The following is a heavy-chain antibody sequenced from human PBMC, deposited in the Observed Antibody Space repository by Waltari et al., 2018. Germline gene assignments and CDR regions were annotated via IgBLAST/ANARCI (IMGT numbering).Heavy chain of an antibody. CDR2: IYHSGGT. J-gene: IGHJ4*02. CDR3: ASTGSGTTIRY. V-gene: IGHV4-38-2*01. Sequence: QVQLQESGPGLVKPSETLSLTCAVSGYSISSGYYWGWIRQPPGKGLEWIGSIYHSGGTYSTPSLKSRVTISVDTSKNQFALKLSSVTAADTAVYYCASTGSGTTIRYWGQGTLVTVSS. D-gene: IGHD1-26*01. CDR1: GYSISSGYY.